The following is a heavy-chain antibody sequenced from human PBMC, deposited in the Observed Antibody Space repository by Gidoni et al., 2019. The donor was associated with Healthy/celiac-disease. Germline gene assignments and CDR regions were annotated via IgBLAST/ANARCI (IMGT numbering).Heavy chain of an antibody. CDR3: AKWKDVEVVVVTIFDY. CDR1: GCTFRSYA. V-gene: IGHV3-23*01. Sequence: EVQLLESGRGLVQPGGSLRLSCAASGCTFRSYAMSWVRQAPGKGLEWVSAMSGSGGSTYYADSVKGRFTISRDNSKNTLYLQMNILRAEDTAVYYCAKWKDVEVVVVTIFDYWGQGTLVTVSS. CDR2: MSGSGGST. J-gene: IGHJ4*02. D-gene: IGHD3-22*01.